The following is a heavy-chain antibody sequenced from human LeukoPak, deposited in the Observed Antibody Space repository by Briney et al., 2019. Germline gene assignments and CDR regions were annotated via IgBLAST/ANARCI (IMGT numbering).Heavy chain of an antibody. D-gene: IGHD1/OR15-1a*01. CDR1: GYSFTSYW. J-gene: IGHJ6*03. CDR2: IYPGDSDT. V-gene: IGHV5-51*01. CDR3: ARFKQGSWYYMDV. Sequence: GESLKISCKGSGYSFTSYWIGWVRQMPGKVLEWMGIIYPGDSDTRYSPSFQGQVTISADKSISTAYLQWSSLKASDTAMYYCARFKQGSWYYMDVWGKGTTVTVSS.